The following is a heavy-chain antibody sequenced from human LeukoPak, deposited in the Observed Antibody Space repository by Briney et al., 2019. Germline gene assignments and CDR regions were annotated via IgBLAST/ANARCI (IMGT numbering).Heavy chain of an antibody. V-gene: IGHV4-61*02. D-gene: IGHD3-22*01. Sequence: SETLSLTCTVSGGSISSGGYYWSWIRQPAGKGLEWIGRIYTSGSTNYNPSLKSRVTISVDTSKNQFSLKLSPVTAADTAVYYCARVRRGYYDSSGYEDAFDIWGQGTMVTVSS. CDR1: GGSISSGGYY. J-gene: IGHJ3*02. CDR3: ARVRRGYYDSSGYEDAFDI. CDR2: IYTSGST.